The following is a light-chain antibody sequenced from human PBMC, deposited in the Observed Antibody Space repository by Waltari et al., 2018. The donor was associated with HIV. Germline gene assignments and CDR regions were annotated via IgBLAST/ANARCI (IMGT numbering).Light chain of an antibody. J-gene: IGKJ4*01. V-gene: IGKV3-15*01. CDR1: ETIRSS. CDR3: QQYGDWPLT. Sequence: EIVMIQSPATLSVSPGDRATISCRASETIRSSLAWYQKKPGQGPRLLIYGATTRATGIPDRFSGSGLATQFILTINSLQAEDFAVYFCQQYGDWPLTFGGGTKVEI. CDR2: GAT.